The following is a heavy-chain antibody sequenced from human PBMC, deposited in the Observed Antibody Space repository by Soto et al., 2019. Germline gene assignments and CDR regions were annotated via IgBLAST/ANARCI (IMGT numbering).Heavy chain of an antibody. CDR2: INPSGGST. CDR1: GYTFTNYY. CDR3: ARRYSGSYYFDY. J-gene: IGHJ4*02. Sequence: ASVKVSCKVSGYTFTNYYMHWVRQAPGQGLEWMGIINPSGGSTIYAQKFQGRVTMTSDTSTSTVYLDLSSLRSDDTAVYYCARRYSGSYYFDYSGQGIQVTVSS. D-gene: IGHD1-26*01. V-gene: IGHV1-46*01.